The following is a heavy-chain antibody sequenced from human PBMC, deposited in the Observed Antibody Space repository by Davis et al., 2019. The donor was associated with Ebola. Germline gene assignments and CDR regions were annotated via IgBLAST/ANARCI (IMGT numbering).Heavy chain of an antibody. V-gene: IGHV7-4-1*02. J-gene: IGHJ6*04. CDR2: INTNTGNP. CDR1: GYTFTTYA. CDR3: ARDGQLAPGPKGDHYYGMDV. Sequence: AASVKVSCKTSGYTFTTYAMSWVRQAPGQGLEWMGWINTNTGNPTYAQGFTGRFVFSLDTSVSTAYLQISSLKAEDTAVYYCARDGQLAPGPKGDHYYGMDVWGKGTTVTVSS. D-gene: IGHD6-6*01.